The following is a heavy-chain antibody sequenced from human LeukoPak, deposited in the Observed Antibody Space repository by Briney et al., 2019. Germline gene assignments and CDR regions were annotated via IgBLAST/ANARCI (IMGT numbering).Heavy chain of an antibody. V-gene: IGHV3-21*01. J-gene: IGHJ4*02. CDR3: ESLAMTTRTPFDH. Sequence: GGSLRLSCAAPGFTLGTYTMNWGRQAPGKGPEWVSSISTYSNQIKYADSVKGRFTISSNDAENSQFLQMNSLRAEDTAVYDWESLAMTTRTPFDHWGQGTLVTVSS. D-gene: IGHD4-11*01. CDR1: GFTLGTYT. CDR2: ISTYSNQI.